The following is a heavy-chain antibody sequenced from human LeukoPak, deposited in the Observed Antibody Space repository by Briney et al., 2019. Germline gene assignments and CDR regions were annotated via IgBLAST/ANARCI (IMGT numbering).Heavy chain of an antibody. J-gene: IGHJ3*02. CDR1: GGTFSSYA. CDR2: IIPIFGTA. D-gene: IGHD6-19*01. Sequence: ASVKVSCKASGGTFSSYAISWVRQAPGQGLEWMGGIIPIFGTANYAQKFQGRVTITADESTSTAYMELSSLRSEDTAVYYCARSLGSSGWYHDAFDIWVQGTMVTVSS. V-gene: IGHV1-69*13. CDR3: ARSLGSSGWYHDAFDI.